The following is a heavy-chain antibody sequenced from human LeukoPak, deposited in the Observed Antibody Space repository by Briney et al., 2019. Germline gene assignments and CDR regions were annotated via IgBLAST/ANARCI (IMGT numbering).Heavy chain of an antibody. CDR1: GFTFSKTN. CDR2: ITSSSSSI. V-gene: IGHV3-21*01. D-gene: IGHD3-10*02. Sequence: GGSLRLSCEGSGFTFSKTNMNWVRQAPGKGLEWVSSITSSSSSIYYADSVKGRFTISRDNAKNSLYLQLNGLRAEDTAVYYCAKEACSGTYCIYYFMDVWGKGTMVTVSS. J-gene: IGHJ6*03. CDR3: AKEACSGTYCIYYFMDV.